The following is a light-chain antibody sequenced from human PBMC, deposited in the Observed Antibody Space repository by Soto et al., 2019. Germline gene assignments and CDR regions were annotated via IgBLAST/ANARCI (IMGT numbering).Light chain of an antibody. CDR2: QTS. V-gene: IGKV3D-15*03. Sequence: EIVMTQSPATLSVSPGDRVTLSCRASQYINTRLAWYQHRPGQAPRLLIYQTSIRAAGIPARFSASGTGTDFTLTISDVKPEDFAVYYCHQRQSWPRTLGQGTKVDIK. J-gene: IGKJ1*01. CDR3: HQRQSWPRT. CDR1: QYINTR.